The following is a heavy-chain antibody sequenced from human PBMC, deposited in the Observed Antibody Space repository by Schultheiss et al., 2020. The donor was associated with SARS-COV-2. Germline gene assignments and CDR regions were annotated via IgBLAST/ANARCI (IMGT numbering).Heavy chain of an antibody. V-gene: IGHV3-15*01. CDR3: TTDRNSGMDV. CDR1: GFTFRSYW. Sequence: GGSLRLSCAASGFTFRSYWMSWVRQAPGKGLEWVGRIKSKTDGGTTDYAAPVKGRFTISRDDSKNTLYLQMNSLKTEDTAVYYCTTDRNSGMDVWGQGTTVTVSS. J-gene: IGHJ6*02. CDR2: IKSKTDGGTT.